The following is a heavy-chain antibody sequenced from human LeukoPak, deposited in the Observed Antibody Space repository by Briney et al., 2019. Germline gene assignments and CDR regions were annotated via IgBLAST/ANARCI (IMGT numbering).Heavy chain of an antibody. D-gene: IGHD3-3*01. CDR3: ATVTIFGVVINYFDY. CDR1: GFTFSTYG. V-gene: IGHV3-7*01. J-gene: IGHJ4*02. CDR2: IKQDGSEK. Sequence: GGSLRLSCAASGFTFSTYGMHWVRQAPGKGLEWVANIKQDGSEKYYVDSVKGRFTISRDNAKNSLYLQMNSLRAEDTAVYYCATVTIFGVVINYFDYWGQGTLVTVSS.